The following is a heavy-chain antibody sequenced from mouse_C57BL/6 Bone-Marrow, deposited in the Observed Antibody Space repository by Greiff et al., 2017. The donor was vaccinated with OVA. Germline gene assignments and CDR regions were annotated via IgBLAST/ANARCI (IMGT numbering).Heavy chain of an antibody. J-gene: IGHJ3*01. CDR2: IDPSDSYT. D-gene: IGHD1-1*01. Sequence: VQLQQPGAELVRPGTSVKLSCKASGYTFTSYWMHWVKQRPGQGLEWIGVIDPSDSYTNYNQKFKGKAKLTVDTSSSTAYMQLSSLTSEDSAVYYCARRRGSSWFAYWGQGTLVTVSA. V-gene: IGHV1-59*01. CDR3: ARRRGSSWFAY. CDR1: GYTFTSYW.